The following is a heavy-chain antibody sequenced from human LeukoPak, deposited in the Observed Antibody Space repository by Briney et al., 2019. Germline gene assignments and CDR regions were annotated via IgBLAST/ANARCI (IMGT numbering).Heavy chain of an antibody. V-gene: IGHV4-4*07. D-gene: IGHD3-22*01. J-gene: IGHJ3*02. CDR2: IYTSGST. CDR1: GGSISSYY. CDR3: ARDRRYYDSHNAFDI. Sequence: KPSETLSLTCTVSGGSISSYYWSWIRQPARKGLEWIGRIYTSGSTNYNPSLKSRVTMSVDTSKNQFSLKLSSVTAADTAVYYCARDRRYYDSHNAFDIWGQGTMVTVSS.